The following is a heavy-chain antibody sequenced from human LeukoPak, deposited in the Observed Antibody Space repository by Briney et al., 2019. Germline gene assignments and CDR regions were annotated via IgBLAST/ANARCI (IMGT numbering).Heavy chain of an antibody. CDR2: IYTSGST. Sequence: SETLSLTCTVSGGSISSGSYYWSWLRQPAGKGLEWIGRIYTSGSTNYNPSLKSRVTISVDTSKNQFSLKLSSVTAADTAVYYCASVGWDTISWGQGTLVTVSS. V-gene: IGHV4-61*02. J-gene: IGHJ4*02. CDR3: ASVGWDTIS. D-gene: IGHD3-3*01. CDR1: GGSISSGSYY.